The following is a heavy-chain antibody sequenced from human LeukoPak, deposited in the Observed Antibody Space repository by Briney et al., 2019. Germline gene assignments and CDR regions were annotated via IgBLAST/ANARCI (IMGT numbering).Heavy chain of an antibody. CDR3: ARDLAWAFDF. V-gene: IGHV3-48*01. J-gene: IGHJ3*01. CDR2: VSSDSSLI. CDR1: GFTFSAYS. Sequence: GGSQRLSCAASGFTFSAYSMNWVRQAPGKGLEWLSYVSSDSSLIDYADSVKGRFTISRDNAKNSLYLQMNSLRAEDAAVYYCARDLAWAFDFWGQGTMVTVSS. D-gene: IGHD3-3*02.